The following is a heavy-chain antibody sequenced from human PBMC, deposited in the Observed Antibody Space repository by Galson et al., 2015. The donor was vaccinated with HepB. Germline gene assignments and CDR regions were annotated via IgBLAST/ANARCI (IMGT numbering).Heavy chain of an antibody. V-gene: IGHV4-61*02. CDR3: ARGLMGASYFDY. D-gene: IGHD1-26*01. CDR1: GGSISSGSYY. J-gene: IGHJ4*02. CDR2: IYTSGST. Sequence: TLSLTCTVSGGSISSGSYYWSWIRQPAGKGLEWIGRIYTSGSTNYNPSLKSRVTMSVDTSKNQFSLKLSSVTAADTAVYYCARGLMGASYFDYWGQGTLVTVSS.